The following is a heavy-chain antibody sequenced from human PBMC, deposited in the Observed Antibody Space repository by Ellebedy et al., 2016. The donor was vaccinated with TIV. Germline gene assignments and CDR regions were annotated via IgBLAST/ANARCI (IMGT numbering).Heavy chain of an antibody. V-gene: IGHV3-23*01. J-gene: IGHJ6*03. D-gene: IGHD2-21*02. CDR3: ARAPTAIFAHFYYYYYYMDV. CDR1: GFTFSSYA. Sequence: GESLKISCAASGFTFSSYAMSWVRQAPGRRLEWVSAISGSGGSTHYVDSVRGRFTISRDNSKNTLYLQMTGLRAEDTAVYYCARAPTAIFAHFYYYYYYMDVWGKGTTVTVSS. CDR2: ISGSGGST.